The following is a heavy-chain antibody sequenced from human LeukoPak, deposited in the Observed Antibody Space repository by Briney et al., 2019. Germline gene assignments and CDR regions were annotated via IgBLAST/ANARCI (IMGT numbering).Heavy chain of an antibody. CDR3: AKVVIFGGAFDI. CDR2: ISSSSSYI. V-gene: IGHV3-21*04. Sequence: GGSLRLSCAASGFTFSSYSMNWVRQAPGKGLEWVSSISSSSSYIYYADSVKGRFTISRDNAKNSLYLQMNSLRAEDTALYYCAKVVIFGGAFDIWGQGTMVTVSS. J-gene: IGHJ3*02. CDR1: GFTFSSYS. D-gene: IGHD3-10*01.